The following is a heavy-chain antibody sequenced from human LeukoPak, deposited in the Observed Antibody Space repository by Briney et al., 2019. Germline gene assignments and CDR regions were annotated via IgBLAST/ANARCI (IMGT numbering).Heavy chain of an antibody. Sequence: PGGSLRLSCAASGFTFSSYSMNWVRQAPGKGLEWVSSISSSSYIYYADSVKGRFTISRDNAKNSLYLQMNSLRAEDTAVYYCARELEAFWSGYLYYYYGMDVWGQGTTVTVSS. CDR3: ARELEAFWSGYLYYYYGMDV. CDR2: ISSSSYI. CDR1: GFTFSSYS. J-gene: IGHJ6*02. D-gene: IGHD3-3*01. V-gene: IGHV3-21*01.